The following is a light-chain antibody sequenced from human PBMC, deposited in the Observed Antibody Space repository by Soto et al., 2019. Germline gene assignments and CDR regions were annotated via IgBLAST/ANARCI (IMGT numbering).Light chain of an antibody. V-gene: IGLV2-14*01. Sequence: LAQPASVSGSPGQSITISCTGTSTDVGAYNYIAWYQQHPGKAPKLIIYEVTNRPSGVSYRFSASKSGNTASLTISGLHSEDEADYYCISYTGKSASYVFGTGTKVTVL. J-gene: IGLJ1*01. CDR1: STDVGAYNY. CDR2: EVT. CDR3: ISYTGKSASYV.